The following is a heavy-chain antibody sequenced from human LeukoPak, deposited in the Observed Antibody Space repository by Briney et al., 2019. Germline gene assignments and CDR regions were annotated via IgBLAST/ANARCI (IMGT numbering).Heavy chain of an antibody. CDR1: GGSISSYY. J-gene: IGHJ4*02. CDR3: ARDRLLSR. Sequence: SETLSLTCTVSGGSISSYYWSWIRQPPGKGLEWIGYIYYSGSTNYNPSLTSRVTISVDTSKNQFSLKLSSVTAADTAVYYCARDRLLSRWGQGTLVTVSS. CDR2: IYYSGST. D-gene: IGHD2/OR15-2a*01. V-gene: IGHV4-59*01.